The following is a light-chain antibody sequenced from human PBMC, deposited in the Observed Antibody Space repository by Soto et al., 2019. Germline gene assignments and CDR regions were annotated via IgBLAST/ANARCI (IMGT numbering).Light chain of an antibody. CDR2: DAS. CDR3: QQSFTTPLT. Sequence: DIQMTQSPSTLSASVGDRVTITCRASQNIGTSLAWYQQTPGKAPKLLISDASTLESGVPSRFSGSGSGTDFNLTIHSLQPEDFATYFCQQSFTTPLTFGGGTKVDIK. CDR1: QNIGTS. J-gene: IGKJ4*01. V-gene: IGKV1-39*01.